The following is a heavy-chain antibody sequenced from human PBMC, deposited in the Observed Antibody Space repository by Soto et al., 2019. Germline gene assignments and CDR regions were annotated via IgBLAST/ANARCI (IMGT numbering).Heavy chain of an antibody. Sequence: SETLALSCTVCGASIISDGYYWTCIRQHPGKGLESLGYIHYSGGSTYSPSYNPSLKSRIAISVDTSKRLFSLKLSSVTAADTAVYYCARAWVVVAAVDYWGQGTLVTVSS. J-gene: IGHJ4*02. V-gene: IGHV4-31*03. D-gene: IGHD2-15*01. CDR3: ARAWVVVAAVDY. CDR2: IHYSGGSTYSP. CDR1: GASIISDGYY.